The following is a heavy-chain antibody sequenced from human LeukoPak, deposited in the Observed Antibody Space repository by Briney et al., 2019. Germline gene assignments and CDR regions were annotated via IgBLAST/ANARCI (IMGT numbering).Heavy chain of an antibody. CDR1: GYTFTGYY. CDR3: ARKHYDSGSYGP. V-gene: IGHV1-2*02. Sequence: ASVKVSCKASGYTFTGYYIHWVRQAPGQGLEWMGWSNPKNGDTNYALKFQGRVTMTRDTSINTAYMELSRVRSDDTAVYYCARKHYDSGSYGPWGQGTLVTVSS. J-gene: IGHJ5*02. D-gene: IGHD3-10*01. CDR2: SNPKNGDT.